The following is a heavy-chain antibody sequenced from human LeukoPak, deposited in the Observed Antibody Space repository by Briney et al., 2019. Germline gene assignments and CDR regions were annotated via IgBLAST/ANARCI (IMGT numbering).Heavy chain of an antibody. V-gene: IGHV1-69*13. CDR1: GGTFSSYA. CDR2: IIPIFGTA. Sequence: ASVKVSCKASGGTFSSYAISWVRQAPGQGLEWMGGIIPIFGTANYAQKFQGRVTITADESTSTAYMELSSLRSDDTAVYYCARRITIEWGTNDAFDIWGQGTMVTVSS. D-gene: IGHD3-3*01. J-gene: IGHJ3*02. CDR3: ARRITIEWGTNDAFDI.